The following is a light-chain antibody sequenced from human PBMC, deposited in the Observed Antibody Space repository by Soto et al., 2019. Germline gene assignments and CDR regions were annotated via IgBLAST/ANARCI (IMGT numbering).Light chain of an antibody. J-gene: IGKJ5*01. CDR2: HAS. Sequence: EIVLTQSPATLSLSPGERDTLSCRASQNIGNYLVWYQQRPGQAPRLLIHHASIRATGIPARFSRSGSGTDFTLTISSLEPEDFAVYYCQQRSDWPPLFGQGTRLEIK. CDR1: QNIGNY. CDR3: QQRSDWPPL. V-gene: IGKV3-11*01.